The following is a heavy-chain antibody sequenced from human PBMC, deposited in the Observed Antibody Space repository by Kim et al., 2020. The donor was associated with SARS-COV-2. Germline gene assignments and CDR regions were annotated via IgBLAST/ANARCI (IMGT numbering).Heavy chain of an antibody. Sequence: TRYPQQFEDRVIITRDTSAGTVYMEMSSLRSEDTAIYYCAREKDLLPLFDHWGQGTPVTVSS. J-gene: IGHJ4*02. CDR2: T. CDR3: AREKDLLPLFDH. D-gene: IGHD1-26*01. V-gene: IGHV1-3*01.